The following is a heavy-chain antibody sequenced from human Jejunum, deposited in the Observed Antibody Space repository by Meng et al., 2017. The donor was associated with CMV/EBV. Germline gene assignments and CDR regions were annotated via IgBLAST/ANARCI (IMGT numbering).Heavy chain of an antibody. J-gene: IGHJ4*02. D-gene: IGHD3-10*01. V-gene: IGHV4-4*07. CDR2: IYSNGAT. CDR1: GGSISDYY. Sequence: QVQLQGSGPGLVKTSETLSLTCTVSGGSISDYYWSWIRQPAGKGLEWIGRIYSNGATNYNPSLKSRVTMSVDTSKNQFSLKLSSVTAADTAVYFCARDMHREVVIQDYWGQGTLVTVSS. CDR3: ARDMHREVVIQDY.